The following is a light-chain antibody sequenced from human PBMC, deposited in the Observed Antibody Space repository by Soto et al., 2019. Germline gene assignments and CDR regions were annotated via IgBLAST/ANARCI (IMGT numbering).Light chain of an antibody. CDR3: SSDAGSRNV. CDR1: SSDVGGYNY. V-gene: IGLV2-8*01. CDR2: EVN. J-gene: IGLJ1*01. Sequence: QSSLTQPPSASGSPGQSVAISCTGTSSDVGGYNYVSWYQQHPGKAPKLMIYEVNKRPSGVPDRFSGSKSGNTASLTVSGLQAEDEAEYDCSSDAGSRNVFGTGTKVTVL.